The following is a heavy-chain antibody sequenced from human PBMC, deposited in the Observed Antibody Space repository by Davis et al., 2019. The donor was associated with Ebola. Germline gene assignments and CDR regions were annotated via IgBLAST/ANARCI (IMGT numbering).Heavy chain of an antibody. Sequence: ASVKVSCKASGYTFTAYYIHWVRQATGQGLEWMGWMNPNSGNTVFAQKFQGRVTMTRNTSMTTAYMELSSLRSDDTAVYYCARGKLWEPFDYWGQGTLVTVSS. CDR2: MNPNSGNT. J-gene: IGHJ4*02. CDR1: GYTFTAYY. CDR3: ARGKLWEPFDY. D-gene: IGHD1-14*01. V-gene: IGHV1-8*02.